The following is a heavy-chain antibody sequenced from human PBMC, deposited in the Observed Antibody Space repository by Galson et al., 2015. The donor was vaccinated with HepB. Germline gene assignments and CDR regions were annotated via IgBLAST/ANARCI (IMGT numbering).Heavy chain of an antibody. D-gene: IGHD6-19*01. V-gene: IGHV3-48*02. J-gene: IGHJ6*02. CDR2: ISTSSGTI. Sequence: SLRLSCAASTFIFSTYSMNWVRQAPGKGLEWVSYISTSSGTIYYADSVKGRFTISRDNVKNSLYLQMNSLRDEDTAVYYCARDRLGYYGMDVWGQGTTVTVSS. CDR1: TFIFSTYS. CDR3: ARDRLGYYGMDV.